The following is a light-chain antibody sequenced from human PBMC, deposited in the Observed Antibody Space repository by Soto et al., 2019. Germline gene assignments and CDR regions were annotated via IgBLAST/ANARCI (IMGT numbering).Light chain of an antibody. J-gene: IGLJ2*01. CDR3: SSYANSDTVI. CDR2: DVS. V-gene: IGLV2-14*01. CDR1: SSDVGTYNF. Sequence: VLTQPASVSGSPGQSITISCTGTSSDVGTYNFVSWYRQHPVKAPILIIFDVSSRPSGISNRFSGSKSGNTASLTISGVQAEDEADYYCSSYANSDTVIFGGGTKVTVL.